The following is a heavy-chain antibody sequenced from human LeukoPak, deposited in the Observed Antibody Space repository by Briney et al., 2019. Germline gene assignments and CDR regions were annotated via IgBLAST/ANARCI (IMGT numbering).Heavy chain of an antibody. Sequence: ASVTVSCKASGYTLTNYVLSWLRQAPGQGREGMGWISALNWNTNYAQTPQGRVTMTTDTSTRTAYMELRSLRSDDTAVYYCARCCFRPRGGWFDPWGQGTLVTVSS. D-gene: IGHD2-15*01. CDR3: ARCCFRPRGGWFDP. V-gene: IGHV1-18*01. J-gene: IGHJ5*02. CDR1: GYTLTNYV. CDR2: ISALNWNT.